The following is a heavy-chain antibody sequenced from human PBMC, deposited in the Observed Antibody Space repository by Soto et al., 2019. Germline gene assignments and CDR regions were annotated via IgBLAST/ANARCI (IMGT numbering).Heavy chain of an antibody. D-gene: IGHD6-19*01. Sequence: EVQLVESGGGLVQPGGSLRLSCAASGFTFSLYSMSWVRQAPGKGLEWVSYISRSSTGIHYADSVKGRYTISRDDATNSMYLQKNSLRDGDTAVYYCARAVTWGLDVWGQGTTVSISS. CDR1: GFTFSLYS. CDR3: ARAVTWGLDV. V-gene: IGHV3-48*02. J-gene: IGHJ6*02. CDR2: ISRSSTGI.